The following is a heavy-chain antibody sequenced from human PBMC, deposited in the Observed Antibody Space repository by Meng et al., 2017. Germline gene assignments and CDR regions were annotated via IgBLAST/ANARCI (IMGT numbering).Heavy chain of an antibody. V-gene: IGHV4-38-2*02. CDR3: AREEPSYYDSSGYYTASYFDY. J-gene: IGHJ4*02. Sequence: GSLRLSCTVSGYSISSGYYWGWIRQPPGKGLEWIGSIYHSGSTYYNPSLKSRVTMSVDTSKNQFSLKLSSVTAADTAVYYCAREEPSYYDSSGYYTASYFDYWGQGTLVTVSS. CDR2: IYHSGST. CDR1: GYSISSGYY. D-gene: IGHD3-22*01.